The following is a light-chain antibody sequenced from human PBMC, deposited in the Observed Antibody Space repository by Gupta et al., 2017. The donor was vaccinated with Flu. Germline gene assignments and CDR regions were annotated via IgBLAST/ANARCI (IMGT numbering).Light chain of an antibody. V-gene: IGKV1-12*01. CDR1: QGISSW. CDR3: QQANRIPRT. CDR2: DVS. J-gene: IGKJ4*01. Sequence: DIQMTQSPSSVSASVGDRVTITCRASQGISSWLAWYQQKPGSAPKIRIYDVSSLQRGVPSRCSGSGSGTDFTLTISSLQHEEVATYYCQQANRIPRTFGEGTRVEIK.